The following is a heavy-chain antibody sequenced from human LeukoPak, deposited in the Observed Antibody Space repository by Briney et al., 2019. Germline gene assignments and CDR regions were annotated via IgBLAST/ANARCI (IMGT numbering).Heavy chain of an antibody. J-gene: IGHJ6*04. CDR3: LEWSKDV. CDR2: IRYDGSNK. V-gene: IGHV3-30*02. D-gene: IGHD3-3*01. CDR1: GFTFRDYS. Sequence: GGSLRLSCAASGFTFRDYSTHWVRQAPGKGLEWVAFIRYDGSNKYYADSVKGRFTISRDNSKNTLYLQMNSLRAEDTAVYYGLEWSKDVWGKGTTVTVSS.